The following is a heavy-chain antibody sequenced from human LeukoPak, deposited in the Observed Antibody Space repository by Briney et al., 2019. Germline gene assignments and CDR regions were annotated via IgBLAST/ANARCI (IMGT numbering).Heavy chain of an antibody. CDR2: IKHDGSEE. CDR1: GLSISGQW. CDR3: GYTNNFYH. D-gene: IGHD3-16*02. Sequence: PGESLRLSCVASGLSISGQWMNWVRQAPGQGLEWVANIKHDGSEEYYVDSVKGRFTISRDDGGNSVSLQMNSVRAEDTAVYYCGYTNNFYHWGQGTLVVVSS. J-gene: IGHJ4*02. V-gene: IGHV3-7*01.